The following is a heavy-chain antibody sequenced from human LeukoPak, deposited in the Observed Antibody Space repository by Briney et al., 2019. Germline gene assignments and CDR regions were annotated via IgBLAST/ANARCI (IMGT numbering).Heavy chain of an antibody. CDR1: GYSISSSYY. CDR3: ARARDYCSGGSCYSGSFYYYYMDV. J-gene: IGHJ6*03. D-gene: IGHD2-15*01. CDR2: IYYSGST. Sequence: SETLSLTCAVSGYSISSSYYWSWIRQPPGKGLEWIGYIYYSGSTNYNPSLKSRVTISVDTSKNQFSLKLGSVTAADTAVYYCARARDYCSGGSCYSGSFYYYYMDVWGKGTTVTVSS. V-gene: IGHV4-61*01.